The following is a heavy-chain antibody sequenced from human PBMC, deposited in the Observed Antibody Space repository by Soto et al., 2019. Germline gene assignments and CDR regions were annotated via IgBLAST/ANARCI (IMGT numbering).Heavy chain of an antibody. CDR3: ARHCSGGSCYYAFDI. D-gene: IGHD2-15*01. J-gene: IGHJ3*02. Sequence: QVQLQESGPGLVKPSETLSLTCTVSGGSISSYYWSWIRQPPGKGLEWIAYIYYSGSTNYNPSLKSRVTISVDTSKNQFSLKLSSVTAADTAVYYCARHCSGGSCYYAFDIWGQGTMVTVSS. CDR1: GGSISSYY. CDR2: IYYSGST. V-gene: IGHV4-59*08.